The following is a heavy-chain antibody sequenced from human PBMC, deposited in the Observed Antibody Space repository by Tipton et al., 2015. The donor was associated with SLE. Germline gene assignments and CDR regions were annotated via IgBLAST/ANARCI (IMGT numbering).Heavy chain of an antibody. CDR2: IDHSGST. V-gene: IGHV4-61*08. CDR1: GGSISSGGYY. Sequence: TLSLTCTVSGGSISSGGYYWSWIRQHPGKGLEWIGEIDHSGSTINYNPALKSRVTISVDTSKNQFSLKLSSVTAADTAVYYCARAEDPRYYYGMDVWGQGTTVTVSS. CDR3: ARAEDPRYYYGMDV. J-gene: IGHJ6*02.